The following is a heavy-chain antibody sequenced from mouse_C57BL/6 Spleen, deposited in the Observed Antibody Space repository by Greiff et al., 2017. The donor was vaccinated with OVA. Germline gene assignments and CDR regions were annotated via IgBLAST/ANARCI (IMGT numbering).Heavy chain of an antibody. V-gene: IGHV1-19*01. CDR3: AYYYGTSNLYCFDY. CDR1: GYTFTDYY. D-gene: IGHD1-1*01. J-gene: IGHJ2*01. CDR2: INPYNGGT. Sequence: VQLQQSGPVLVKPGASVKMSCKASGYTFTDYYMNWVKQSHGKSLEWIGVINPYNGGTSYNQKFKGKATLTVDKSSSTAYMELNSLTSEDSAVYYCAYYYGTSNLYCFDYWGQGTTLTVSA.